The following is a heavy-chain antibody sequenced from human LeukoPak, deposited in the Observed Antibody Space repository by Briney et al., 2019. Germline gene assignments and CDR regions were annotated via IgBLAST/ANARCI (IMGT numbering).Heavy chain of an antibody. Sequence: SETLSLTCTVSGYSISSSRYYWGWIRQTPGTGLEWIGSFYNRGDTYYNPSLKSRVTISVDTSNNQFSLKLSSVTAADTAVYYCARRYYGASGYFLWGQGTLVTVSS. CDR3: ARRYYGASGYFL. CDR2: FYNRGDT. CDR1: GYSISSSRYY. J-gene: IGHJ4*02. D-gene: IGHD4/OR15-4a*01. V-gene: IGHV4-39*01.